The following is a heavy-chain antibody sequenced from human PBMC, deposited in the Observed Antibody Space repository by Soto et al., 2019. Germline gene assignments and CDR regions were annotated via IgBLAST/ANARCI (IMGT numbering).Heavy chain of an antibody. CDR1: VGTFSSYA. D-gene: IGHD2-2*01. CDR2: IIPIFGTA. J-gene: IGHJ5*02. V-gene: IGHV1-69*13. Sequence: SVKVSCKPSVGTFSSYAISWVRQAPGQGLEWMGGIIPIFGTANYAQKFQGRVTITADESTSTAYMELSSLRSEDTAVYYCARAVPLWFDPWGQGTLVTVSS. CDR3: ARAVPLWFDP.